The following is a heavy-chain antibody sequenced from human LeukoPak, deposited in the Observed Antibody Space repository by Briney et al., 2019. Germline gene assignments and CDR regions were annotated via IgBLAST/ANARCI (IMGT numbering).Heavy chain of an antibody. J-gene: IGHJ4*02. V-gene: IGHV3-23*01. CDR3: AKDQNYFGSGSPVY. Sequence: GGSLRLSCAASRFTSTSYAMSCARQAPGTRLEWVSTISGSGSSTYYADSVKGRFTISRDNSENTLYLQMSSLRAEDTAVYYCAKDQNYFGSGSPVYWGQGTLVTVSS. D-gene: IGHD3-10*01. CDR2: ISGSGSST. CDR1: RFTSTSYA.